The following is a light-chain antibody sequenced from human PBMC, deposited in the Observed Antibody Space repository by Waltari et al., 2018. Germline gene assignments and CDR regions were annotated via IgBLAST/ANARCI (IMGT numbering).Light chain of an antibody. CDR3: QQGNSNPLT. CDR2: YTN. J-gene: IGKJ4*01. V-gene: IGKV1-17*02. CDR1: QGINSY. Sequence: DIQMSQSPSSLSASVGDRVTITCRASQGINSYLNWYQQKQGKAPELLIYYTNILTSGVPSTFSCSGSGTEFTLTISNLQPEDFATYYCQQGNSNPLTFGGGTKVEIK.